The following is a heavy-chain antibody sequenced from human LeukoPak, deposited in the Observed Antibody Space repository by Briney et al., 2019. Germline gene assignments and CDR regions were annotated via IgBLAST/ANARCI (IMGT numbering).Heavy chain of an antibody. V-gene: IGHV1-18*01. J-gene: IGHJ4*02. D-gene: IGHD3-22*01. Sequence: ASVKVSCKASGYTFMKFDISCVRRAPGQGLQWLGWISVHKGNTKCGLQIQGRLSVTIDTSTNTAYMEMRSLRSGDTALHSCPSAPDMMVVVLSDYWGQGTPLIVSS. CDR3: PSAPDMMVVVLSDY. CDR2: ISVHKGNT. CDR1: GYTFMKFD.